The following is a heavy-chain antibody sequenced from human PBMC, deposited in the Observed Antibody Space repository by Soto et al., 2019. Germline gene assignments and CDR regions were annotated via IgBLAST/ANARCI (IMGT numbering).Heavy chain of an antibody. Sequence: PGGSLRLSCAASGFTFDDYAMHWVRQAPGKGLEWVSGISWNSGSIGYADSVKGRFTISRDNAKNTLYLQMHSLRAEDTALYFCVRDRGYPDSFDVWGRGTMVTVSS. CDR2: ISWNSGSI. J-gene: IGHJ3*01. V-gene: IGHV3-9*01. D-gene: IGHD1-1*01. CDR3: VRDRGYPDSFDV. CDR1: GFTFDDYA.